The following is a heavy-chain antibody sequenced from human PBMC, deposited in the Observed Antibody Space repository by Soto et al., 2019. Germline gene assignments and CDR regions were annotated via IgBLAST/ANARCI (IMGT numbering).Heavy chain of an antibody. V-gene: IGHV3-23*01. D-gene: IGHD6-19*01. J-gene: IGHJ4*02. Sequence: EVQLLESGGGLVQPGGSLRLSCAASGFTFSSHAMSWVRQAPGKGLEWVSGISGGGDTTYYADSVRGRFTISRDNPKSTLYLQMNSLSAEDSALYCCAKPLYSSGWSKFDYWGQGILVTVSS. CDR1: GFTFSSHA. CDR3: AKPLYSSGWSKFDY. CDR2: ISGGGDTT.